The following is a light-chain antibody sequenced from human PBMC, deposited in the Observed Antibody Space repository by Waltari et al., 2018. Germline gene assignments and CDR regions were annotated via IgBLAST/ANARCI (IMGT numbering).Light chain of an antibody. CDR3: ASYVNSFALV. Sequence: HSALTQPASVSGSPGQSISISCAGTTSDIGAYDLVSWYQKYPGKAPKLIIYEVKNRPSDIAPRFSAAKSGHTASLTISGLQAEDEAEYYCASYVNSFALVFGGGTKVSVL. J-gene: IGLJ2*01. CDR1: TSDIGAYDL. V-gene: IGLV2-14*01. CDR2: EVK.